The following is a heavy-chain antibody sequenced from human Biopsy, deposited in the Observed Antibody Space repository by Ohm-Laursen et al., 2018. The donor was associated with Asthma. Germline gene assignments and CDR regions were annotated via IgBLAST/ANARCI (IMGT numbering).Heavy chain of an antibody. J-gene: IGHJ6*02. CDR1: GFTFSSYG. Sequence: SLRLSCAAFGFTFSSYGMYWVRQAPGKGLEWVAVITYDGSNKYYADSVKGRFTIFRDNSKNTLYLQMNSLRAEDTAVYYCAKDTEGRYDFWSGLSYNYYGMDVWGQGTTVTVSS. V-gene: IGHV3-30*18. D-gene: IGHD3-3*01. CDR3: AKDTEGRYDFWSGLSYNYYGMDV. CDR2: ITYDGSNK.